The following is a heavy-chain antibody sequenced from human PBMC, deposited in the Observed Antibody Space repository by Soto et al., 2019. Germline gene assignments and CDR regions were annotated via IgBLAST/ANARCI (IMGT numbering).Heavy chain of an antibody. V-gene: IGHV4-59*01. CDR1: GGPISSYY. CDR3: ARDHPTGDWFDP. J-gene: IGHJ5*02. Sequence: PSETLSITRTVSGGPISSYYCNWIRQPPGKGLEWIGYSYYSGSTNYNPSLKSRVTISVDTSKNQFSLKLSSVAAADTAVYCCARDHPTGDWFDPWGQGTLVTVSS. D-gene: IGHD3-10*01. CDR2: SYYSGST.